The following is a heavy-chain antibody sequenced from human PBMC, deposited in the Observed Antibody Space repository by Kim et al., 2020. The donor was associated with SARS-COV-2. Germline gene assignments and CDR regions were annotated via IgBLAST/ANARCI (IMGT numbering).Heavy chain of an antibody. V-gene: IGHV3-43*02. CDR1: GFPFHRHA. CDR2: INGDGNV. Sequence: GGSLRLSCAASGFPFHRHAMHWVRQPPGKGLQWVALINGDGNVYYADSVKGRCTISRDNSKNSIYQHKESMRSEDTAVSYCAKDIGTIGDGADFWGQ. CDR3: AKDIGTIGDGADF. D-gene: IGHD4-17*01. J-gene: IGHJ1*01.